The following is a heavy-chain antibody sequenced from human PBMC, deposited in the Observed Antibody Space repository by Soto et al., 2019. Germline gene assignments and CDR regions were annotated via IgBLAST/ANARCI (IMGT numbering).Heavy chain of an antibody. V-gene: IGHV3-30*03. Sequence: QGQLVESGGGVVQPGTSLRLSCAASGFTFSSYAMHWVRQAPGNGLEWVALISYDGYSKLYADAVKGRFTISRDNSNNSLFLEMNSLRGDDTAVYFCDSIREVDGWGQWTTVTVSS. D-gene: IGHD1-26*01. CDR2: ISYDGYSK. CDR3: DSIREVDG. J-gene: IGHJ6*02. CDR1: GFTFSSYA.